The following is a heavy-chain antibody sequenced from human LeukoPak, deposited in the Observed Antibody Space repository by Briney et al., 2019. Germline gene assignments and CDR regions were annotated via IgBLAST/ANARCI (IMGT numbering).Heavy chain of an antibody. J-gene: IGHJ3*02. CDR1: GYTFTHFY. Sequence: ASLTVSCKASGYTFTHFYIHWVRQAPGQRLEWLGWIDPNNGDTDYAQKFQGRVTMTRDTSMDTAYMQVTGLRYGDTAVYYCAANVETGRGDFDIWGQGTLVTVSS. D-gene: IGHD1-14*01. V-gene: IGHV1-2*02. CDR3: AANVETGRGDFDI. CDR2: IDPNNGDT.